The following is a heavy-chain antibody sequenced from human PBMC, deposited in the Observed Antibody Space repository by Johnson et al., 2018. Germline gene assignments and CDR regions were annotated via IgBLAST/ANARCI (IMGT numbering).Heavy chain of an antibody. D-gene: IGHD1-14*01. Sequence: VQLVQSGGDLVQPGGSLRLSCAASGFTFRNHWMSWVRQAPGKGLEWVAYIKPDGSDEYYVDSVKGRFTISRDNAMNSLYLQMNSLRVEDTAVYYCARVPGRYYMDVWGKGTTVTVSS. CDR1: GFTFRNHW. CDR2: IKPDGSDE. J-gene: IGHJ6*03. CDR3: ARVPGRYYMDV. V-gene: IGHV3-7*01.